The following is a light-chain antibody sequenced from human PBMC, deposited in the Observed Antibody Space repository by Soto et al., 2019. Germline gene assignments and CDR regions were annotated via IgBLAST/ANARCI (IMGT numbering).Light chain of an antibody. Sequence: VLTQSPATLSLSPGERATLSCRASQSVNSYLGWYQQKPGQAPRLLIYDAYNRATGIPARFSGSGSGTDFTLTISSLEPEDFAVYYCHQSGEWPLTLGGGTKVDIK. CDR2: DAY. CDR1: QSVNSY. CDR3: HQSGEWPLT. J-gene: IGKJ4*01. V-gene: IGKV3-11*01.